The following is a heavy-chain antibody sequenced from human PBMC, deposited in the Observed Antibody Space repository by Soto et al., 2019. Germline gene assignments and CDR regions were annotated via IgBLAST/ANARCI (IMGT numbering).Heavy chain of an antibody. Sequence: HGESLKISCKGSGYIFTSYWISWLRQMPGKGLEWMGRIDPSDSYTNYSPSFQGHVTISADKSISTAYLQWRSLKASDTAMYYCARLDRIKFRPSPDVWGQGTTVNVSS. J-gene: IGHJ6*02. D-gene: IGHD6-6*01. CDR1: GYIFTSYW. CDR2: IDPSDSYT. V-gene: IGHV5-10-1*01. CDR3: ARLDRIKFRPSPDV.